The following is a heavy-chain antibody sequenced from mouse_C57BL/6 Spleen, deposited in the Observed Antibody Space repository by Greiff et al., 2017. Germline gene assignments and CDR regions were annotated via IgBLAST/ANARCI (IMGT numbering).Heavy chain of an antibody. D-gene: IGHD1-1*01. CDR1: GFSLTSYG. Sequence: VKLMESGPGLVAPSQSLSITCTVSGFSLTSYGVDWVRQSPGKGLEWLGVIWGVGSTNYNSALKSRLSISKDNSKSQVFLKMNSLQTDDSAMDYCASDGGDYYGPGAFAYWGQGTLVTVSA. CDR2: IWGVGST. CDR3: ASDGGDYYGPGAFAY. J-gene: IGHJ3*01. V-gene: IGHV2-6*01.